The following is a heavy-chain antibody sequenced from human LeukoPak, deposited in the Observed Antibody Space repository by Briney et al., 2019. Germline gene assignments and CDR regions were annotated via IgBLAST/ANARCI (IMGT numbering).Heavy chain of an antibody. CDR3: AAAGLGVAHWIDS. D-gene: IGHD2-15*01. Sequence: PGGSLRLSCLVSGVSLSSYGMHWVRQAPGKGLEWLAWLPYDGSYNLTAASLKGRFAISKDISTNTLYLDMDSLTAEDTAVYYCAAAGLGVAHWIDSWGQGTLVTVFS. CDR2: LPYDGSYN. V-gene: IGHV3-30*02. J-gene: IGHJ5*01. CDR1: GVSLSSYG.